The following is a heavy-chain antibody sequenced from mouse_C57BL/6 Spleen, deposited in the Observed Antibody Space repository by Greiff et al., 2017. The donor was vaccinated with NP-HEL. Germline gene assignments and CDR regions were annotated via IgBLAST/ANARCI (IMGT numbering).Heavy chain of an antibody. J-gene: IGHJ2*01. CDR2: ISSGGDYI. V-gene: IGHV5-9-1*02. CDR3: TREGYGSLYFDY. D-gene: IGHD1-1*01. CDR1: GFTFSSYA. Sequence: EVKLMESGEGLVKPGGSLKLSCAASGFTFSSYAMSWVRQTPEKRLEWVAYISSGGDYIYYADTVKGRFTISRDNARNTLYLQMSSLKSEDTAMYYCTREGYGSLYFDYWGQGTTLTVSS.